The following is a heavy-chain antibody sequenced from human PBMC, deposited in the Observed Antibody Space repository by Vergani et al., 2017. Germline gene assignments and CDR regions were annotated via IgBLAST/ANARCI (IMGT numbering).Heavy chain of an antibody. V-gene: IGHV4-61*02. D-gene: IGHD4-17*01. Sequence: QVQLQESGPGLVKPSQTLSLTCTVSGGSISSGSYYWSWIRQPAGKGLEWIGRIYTSGSTNYNPSLKSRVTISVDTSKNQFSLKLSSVTAADTAVYYCERLISYGDYYYYYGMDVWGQGTTVTVSS. CDR1: GGSISSGSYY. CDR3: ERLISYGDYYYYYGMDV. J-gene: IGHJ6*02. CDR2: IYTSGST.